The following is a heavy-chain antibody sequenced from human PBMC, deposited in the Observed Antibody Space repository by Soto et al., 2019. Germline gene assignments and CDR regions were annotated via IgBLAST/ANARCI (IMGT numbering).Heavy chain of an antibody. CDR2: IHYSEGATYRT. V-gene: IGHV4-31*03. CDR3: AVVPTYYHDSIGDQPFHP. CDR1: GASIITDGYY. J-gene: IGHJ5*02. D-gene: IGHD3-22*01. Sequence: QVQLQESGPGLVEPSQTLSLICTVSGASIITDGYYWTWIRQHPGKGLELLGYIHYSEGATYRTSYNPSLRSRIARSVDISKSLFSLKPTSVTAADTAVYYCAVVPTYYHDSIGDQPFHPWGQGTLVAVSS.